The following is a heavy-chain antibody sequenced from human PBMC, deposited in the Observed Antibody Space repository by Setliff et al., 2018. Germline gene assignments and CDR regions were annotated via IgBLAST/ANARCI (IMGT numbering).Heavy chain of an antibody. CDR2: IYPGDSDA. CDR1: GYSLTSYW. D-gene: IGHD4-4*01. Sequence: GESLKISCKGSGYSLTSYWIGWVRQVPGKGLEWMGLIYPGDSDARYSPPFQGQVTISADKAINTAYLQWNSLQASDTAMYYCARDSNYEGAYDYWGQGTLVTVSS. V-gene: IGHV5-51*01. J-gene: IGHJ4*02. CDR3: ARDSNYEGAYDY.